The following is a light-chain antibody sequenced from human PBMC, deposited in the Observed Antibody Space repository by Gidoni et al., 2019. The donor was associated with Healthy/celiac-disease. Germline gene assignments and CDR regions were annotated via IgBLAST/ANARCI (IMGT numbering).Light chain of an antibody. CDR1: QSISSW. CDR3: QQYNSYSVT. J-gene: IGKJ1*01. Sequence: DSQMTQYASTLSASVGDRVTITCRASQSISSWLAWYHQKPGKVPKRLIYDASSFESGVPSMFSGSGSVTEFTLTISSLQPDDFATYYCQQYNSYSVTFGQWTKVEIK. V-gene: IGKV1-5*01. CDR2: DAS.